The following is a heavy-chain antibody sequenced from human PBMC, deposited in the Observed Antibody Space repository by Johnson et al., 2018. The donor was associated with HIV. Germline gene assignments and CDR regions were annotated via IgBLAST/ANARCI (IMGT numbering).Heavy chain of an antibody. Sequence: QVKLVESGGGVVQPGRSLRLSCAASGFTFSSYGLHWVRQAPGKGLEWVAFIRYDENNAYYADAVKGRFTISRDNSKNTLYLQMNSLRAEDTAVYYCAKDMVTTVVTGAFDIWGQGTMVTVSS. J-gene: IGHJ3*02. CDR1: GFTFSSYG. CDR2: IRYDENNA. V-gene: IGHV3-30*02. CDR3: AKDMVTTVVTGAFDI. D-gene: IGHD4-23*01.